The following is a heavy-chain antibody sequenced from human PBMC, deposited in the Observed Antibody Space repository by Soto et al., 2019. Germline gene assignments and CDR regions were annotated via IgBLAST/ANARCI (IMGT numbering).Heavy chain of an antibody. D-gene: IGHD2-15*01. Sequence: GASVKVSCEASGYTFTSHGVSWVRQAPGPGFEWMGWISGYSGHTKYAQTFQDRVTLTTDTSTSTAYMELRSLRFDDTAVYYCVRDPADCSSGSCSEDYWGQGTLVTVSS. CDR3: VRDPADCSSGSCSEDY. V-gene: IGHV1-18*01. CDR2: ISGYSGHT. CDR1: GYTFTSHG. J-gene: IGHJ4*02.